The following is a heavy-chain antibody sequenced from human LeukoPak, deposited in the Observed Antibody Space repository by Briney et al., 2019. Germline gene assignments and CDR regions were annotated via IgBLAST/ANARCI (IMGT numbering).Heavy chain of an antibody. J-gene: IGHJ4*02. CDR1: GGSFSGYY. CDR2: INHSGST. CDR3: VYCSSTTCYMARPYY. D-gene: IGHD2-2*02. V-gene: IGHV4-34*01. Sequence: SETLSLTCAVYGGSFSGYYCSWIRQPPGKGLERNWEINHSGSTNYNPSLKSRVTIVVDTSKNQVSLELSSVTAADTAVYYCVYCSSTTCYMARPYYWGQGTLVTVSS.